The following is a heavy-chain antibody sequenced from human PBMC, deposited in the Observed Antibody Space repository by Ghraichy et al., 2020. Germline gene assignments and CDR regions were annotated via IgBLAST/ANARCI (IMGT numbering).Heavy chain of an antibody. CDR1: GGSVSSSNYY. J-gene: IGHJ4*02. V-gene: IGHV4-61*01. Sequence: SETLSLTCTVSGGSVSSSNYYWTWIRQPPGKGLEWIGYVYYTRNTYYNPSLKSRVSISLDTYKNQFSLRLNSVTAADAAIYYCARTDYNYGPFGSWGQGTLVTVSS. CDR3: ARTDYNYGPFGS. CDR2: VYYTRNT. D-gene: IGHD5-18*01.